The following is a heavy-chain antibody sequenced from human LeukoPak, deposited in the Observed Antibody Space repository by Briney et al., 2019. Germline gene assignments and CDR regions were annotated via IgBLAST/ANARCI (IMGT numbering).Heavy chain of an antibody. V-gene: IGHV3-48*04. D-gene: IGHD3-22*01. CDR2: ISISSSSI. CDR3: AREEDSSGSYPNYFDY. J-gene: IGHJ4*02. CDR1: GFTFSSYS. Sequence: PGGSLRLSCAASGFTFSSYSMNWVRQAPGKGLEWVSYISISSSSIYYTDSVKGRFTISRDNAKNSLYLQMNSLRAEDTAVYYCAREEDSSGSYPNYFDYWGQGTLVTVSS.